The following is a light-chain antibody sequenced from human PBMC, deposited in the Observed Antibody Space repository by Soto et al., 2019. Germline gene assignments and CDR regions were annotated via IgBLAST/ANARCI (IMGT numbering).Light chain of an antibody. Sequence: QSALTQPASVSGSPGQSITISCTGTSSDVGVYNYVSWYQQHPGKAPKLMLYEVSKRPSGVSNRVSGSKSGNTASLTISGLQAEDVADYYCSSYTSSSTRVFGGGTKLTVL. CDR2: EVS. V-gene: IGLV2-14*01. J-gene: IGLJ2*01. CDR1: SSDVGVYNY. CDR3: SSYTSSSTRV.